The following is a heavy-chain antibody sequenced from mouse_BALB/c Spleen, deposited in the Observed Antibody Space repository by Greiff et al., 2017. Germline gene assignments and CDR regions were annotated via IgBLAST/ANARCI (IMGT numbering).Heavy chain of an antibody. J-gene: IGHJ1*01. CDR3: NAKYGNYEYFDV. Sequence: EVKLQESGAELVRSGASVKLSCTASGFNIKDYYMHWVKQRPEQGLEWIGWIDPENGDTEYAPKFQGKATMTADTSSNTAYLQLSSLTSEDTAVYYCNAKYGNYEYFDVWGAGTTVTVSS. CDR1: GFNIKDYY. D-gene: IGHD2-10*02. V-gene: IGHV14-4*02. CDR2: IDPENGDT.